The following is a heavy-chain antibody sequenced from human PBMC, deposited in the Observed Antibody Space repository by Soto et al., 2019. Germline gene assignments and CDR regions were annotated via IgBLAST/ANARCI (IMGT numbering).Heavy chain of an antibody. J-gene: IGHJ4*02. V-gene: IGHV1-69*02. CDR3: AHDSSGLNTY. CDR1: GGTFSSYT. D-gene: IGHD3-22*01. Sequence: QVQLVQSGAEVKKPGSSVKVSCKASGGTFSSYTISWVRQAPGQGLEWMGRIIPILGIANYAQKFQGRVTITADKSTSTAYMERSSLRSEDTAVYYCAHDSSGLNTYWGQGTLVTVSS. CDR2: IIPILGIA.